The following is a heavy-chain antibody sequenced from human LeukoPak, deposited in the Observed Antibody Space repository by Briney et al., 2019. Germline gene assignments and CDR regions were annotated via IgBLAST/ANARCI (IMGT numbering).Heavy chain of an antibody. J-gene: IGHJ5*02. CDR2: IYYSGST. V-gene: IGHV4-59*01. CDR1: GGSXSSXX. D-gene: IGHD4-17*01. Sequence: PSETLSLTCTVSGGSXSSXXXXWIXQXXXXXXXWIGYIYYSGSTNYNPSLKSRVTISVDTSKNQFSLKLSSVTAADTAVYYCARALLRPWFDPWGQGTLVTVSS. CDR3: ARALLRPWFDP.